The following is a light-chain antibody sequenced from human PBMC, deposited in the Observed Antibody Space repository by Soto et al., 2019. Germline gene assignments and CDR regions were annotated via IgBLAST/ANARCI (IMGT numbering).Light chain of an antibody. CDR1: QSVLYRSSNKNY. CDR2: WAS. V-gene: IGKV4-1*01. J-gene: IGKJ2*01. Sequence: DIVMTQSPDSLAVSLGERATINCKSSQSVLYRSSNKNYLAWYQQKPGQPPKLLIYWASTRESGVPDRFSGSGSGTDVTLTISSLQAEDVAVYYCQQYYSTPPYAFGQGTKLEIK. CDR3: QQYYSTPPYA.